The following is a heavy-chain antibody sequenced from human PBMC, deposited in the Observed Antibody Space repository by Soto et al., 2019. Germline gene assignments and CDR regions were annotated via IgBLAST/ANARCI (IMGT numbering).Heavy chain of an antibody. CDR1: GFTFSLYS. J-gene: IGHJ6*02. CDR3: ARSVTWGLDV. D-gene: IGHD3-10*01. CDR2: ISASSTGI. Sequence: EVQLVESGGGLVQPGGSLRLSCVASGFTFSLYSMSWVRQAPGKSLEWVSYISASSTGIHYADSVKGRLTISRDDATNSMHLQMNSLRDSDTSVYYCARSVTWGLDVWGQGTTVSISS. V-gene: IGHV3-48*02.